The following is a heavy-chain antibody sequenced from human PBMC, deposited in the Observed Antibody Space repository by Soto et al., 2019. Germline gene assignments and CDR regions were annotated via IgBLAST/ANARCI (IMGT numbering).Heavy chain of an antibody. CDR3: ARHTGAGQLVLDY. CDR1: GYRFTFYW. CDR2: IHPADSDT. J-gene: IGHJ4*02. D-gene: IGHD6-6*01. V-gene: IGHV5-51*01. Sequence: EVQLVQSGAEVKKPGESLKISCKGSGYRFTFYWIGWVRQMPGKGLEWMGIIHPADSDTRYSPSFQGQVSFSADKSINTAYLQWSSLKASDSAIYYCARHTGAGQLVLDYWGQGTLATVSS.